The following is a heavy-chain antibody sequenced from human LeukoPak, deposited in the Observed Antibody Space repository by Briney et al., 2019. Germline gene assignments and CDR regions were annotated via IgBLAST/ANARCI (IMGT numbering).Heavy chain of an antibody. Sequence: SETLSLTCTVSGGSISSGSYYWRWLRQPAGKGLEWIGRIYTSGSTNYNPSLKSRVTISVDTSKNQFSLKLSSVTAADTAVYYCARELDTAMVTYYFDYWGQGTLVTVSS. CDR1: GGSISSGSYY. J-gene: IGHJ4*02. D-gene: IGHD5-18*01. V-gene: IGHV4-61*02. CDR3: ARELDTAMVTYYFDY. CDR2: IYTSGST.